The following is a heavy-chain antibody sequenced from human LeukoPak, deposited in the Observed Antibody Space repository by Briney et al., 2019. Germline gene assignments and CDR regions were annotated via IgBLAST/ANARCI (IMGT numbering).Heavy chain of an antibody. CDR3: AKLISGYFDY. D-gene: IGHD6-25*01. J-gene: IGHJ4*02. V-gene: IGHV3-23*01. Sequence: PGGSLRLSYAASGFTFSTYWMHWVRQAPGKGLEWVSAISGSGGSTYYADSVKGRFTISRDNSKNTLYLQMNSLRAEDTAVYYCAKLISGYFDYWGQGTLVTVSS. CDR1: GFTFSTYW. CDR2: ISGSGGST.